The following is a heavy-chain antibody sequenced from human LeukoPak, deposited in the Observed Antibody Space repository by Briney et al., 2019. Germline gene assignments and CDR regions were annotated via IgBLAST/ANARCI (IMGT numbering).Heavy chain of an antibody. Sequence: GSLRLSCAASGFTFSSYSMNWVRQAPGKGLEWVSYISSSSSTIYYADSVKGRFTISRDNAKNSLYLQMNSLRAEDTAVYYCARGYYYDSSGYPQHWGQGTLVTVSS. J-gene: IGHJ1*01. CDR2: ISSSSSTI. CDR1: GFTFSSYS. D-gene: IGHD3-22*01. V-gene: IGHV3-48*01. CDR3: ARGYYYDSSGYPQH.